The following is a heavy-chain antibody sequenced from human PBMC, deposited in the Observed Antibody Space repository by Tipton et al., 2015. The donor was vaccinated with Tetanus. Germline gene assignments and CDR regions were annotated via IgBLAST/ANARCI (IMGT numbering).Heavy chain of an antibody. J-gene: IGHJ4*02. Sequence: LRLSCTVSGGSINNYYWSWIRQPPGRGLEWIAYIFYSGSTNYSPSLKSRVTISVDTSKNQFSLRLNSVTAADTAVYYCARANYDSSKKGPFDSWGQGSLVIVSS. CDR2: IFYSGST. V-gene: IGHV4-59*01. CDR1: GGSINNYY. D-gene: IGHD1-7*01. CDR3: ARANYDSSKKGPFDS.